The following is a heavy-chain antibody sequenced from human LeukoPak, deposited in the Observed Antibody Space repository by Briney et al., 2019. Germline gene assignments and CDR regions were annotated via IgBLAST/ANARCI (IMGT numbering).Heavy chain of an antibody. CDR3: ARGNYDSSGYSDFDY. CDR2: IKQDGSEK. D-gene: IGHD3-22*01. Sequence: PGGSLRLSCAASGFTFSSYTMTWVRQAPGKGLEWVANIKQDGSEKHYGDSVKGRFTISRDNAKNSLYLQMNSLRAEDTAVYYCARGNYDSSGYSDFDYWGQGTLVTVSS. V-gene: IGHV3-7*01. CDR1: GFTFSSYT. J-gene: IGHJ4*02.